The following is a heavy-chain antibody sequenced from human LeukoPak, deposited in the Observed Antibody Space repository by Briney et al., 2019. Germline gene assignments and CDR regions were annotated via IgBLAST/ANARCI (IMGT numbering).Heavy chain of an antibody. D-gene: IGHD3-22*01. CDR3: ARNTYYYDSSGSDRRAPKYFQH. CDR1: GGSISSNNW. V-gene: IGHV4-4*02. CDR2: IYHSGST. Sequence: PSETLSLTCAVSGGSISSNNWWSWVRQPPGKGLEWIGQIYHSGSTNYNPSLKSRVTISVDRSKNQFSLKLSSVTAADTAVYYCARNTYYYDSSGSDRRAPKYFQHWGQGTLVTVSS. J-gene: IGHJ1*01.